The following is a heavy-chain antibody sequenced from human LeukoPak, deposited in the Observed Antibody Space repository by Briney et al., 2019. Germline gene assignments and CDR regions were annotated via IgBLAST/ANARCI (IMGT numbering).Heavy chain of an antibody. CDR1: GVTFSNSG. CDR3: AKDRGYFDY. J-gene: IGHJ4*02. V-gene: IGHV3-30*02. Sequence: GGSLRLSCAASGVTFSNSGMHWVRQAPGKGLEWVAFVRYDGSDKYYADSVKGRFTISRDNSENTLFLQMNSLRAEDTAVYYCAKDRGYFDYWGQGTLVTVSS. CDR2: VRYDGSDK.